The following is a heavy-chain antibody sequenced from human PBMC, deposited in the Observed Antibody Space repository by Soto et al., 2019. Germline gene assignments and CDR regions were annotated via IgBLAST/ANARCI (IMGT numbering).Heavy chain of an antibody. D-gene: IGHD2-15*01. CDR2: ISYDGTDP. CDR1: GFTFSNYS. Sequence: GGSLRLSCATSGFTFSNYSMHWVRQAPGKGLYWVALISYDGTDPYYADYVKDRFTISRDNSKNTLYLQMNTLTTEDTAVYYCAKDRYCSGGTCYDALDVWGQGTMVTVSS. J-gene: IGHJ3*01. CDR3: AKDRYCSGGTCYDALDV. V-gene: IGHV3-30*18.